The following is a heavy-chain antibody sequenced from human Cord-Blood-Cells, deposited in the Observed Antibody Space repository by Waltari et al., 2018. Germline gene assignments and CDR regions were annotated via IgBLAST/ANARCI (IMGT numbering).Heavy chain of an antibody. Sequence: QLQLQESGPGLVKPSENLSLPSTGSGGSTSSSRYYWGWIRQPPGKGLEWIGSIYYSGSTYYNPSLKSRVTISVDTSKNQFSLKLSSVTAADTAVYYCSSSSDYWGQGTLVTVSS. CDR1: GGSTSSSRYY. CDR2: IYYSGST. D-gene: IGHD6-6*01. J-gene: IGHJ4*02. CDR3: SSSSDY. V-gene: IGHV4-39*01.